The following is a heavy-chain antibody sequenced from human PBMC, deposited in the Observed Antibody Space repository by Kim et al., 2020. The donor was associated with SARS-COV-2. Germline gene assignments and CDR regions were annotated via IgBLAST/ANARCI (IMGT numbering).Heavy chain of an antibody. V-gene: IGHV3-21*01. CDR1: GFTFSSYS. CDR2: ISSSSSYI. J-gene: IGHJ6*02. D-gene: IGHD2-15*01. Sequence: GGSLRLSCAASGFTFSSYSMNWVRQAPGKGLEWVSSISSSSSYIYYADSVKGRFTISRDNAKKSLYLQMNSLRAEDTAVYYCARDHIVVVVAAFSGYYYYGMDVWGQGTTVTVSS. CDR3: ARDHIVVVVAAFSGYYYYGMDV.